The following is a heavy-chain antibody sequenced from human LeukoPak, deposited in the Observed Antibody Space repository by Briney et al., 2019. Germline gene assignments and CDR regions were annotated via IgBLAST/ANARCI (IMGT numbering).Heavy chain of an antibody. V-gene: IGHV4-39*07. Sequence: SQTLSLTCTVSGGSISSSGYYWSWIRQPPGKGLEWIGEINHSGSTNYNPSLKSRVTISVDTSKNQFSLKLSSVTAADTAVYYCARVLDYDILTGLIDYWGQGTLVTVSS. CDR1: GGSISSSGYY. CDR2: INHSGST. CDR3: ARVLDYDILTGLIDY. J-gene: IGHJ4*02. D-gene: IGHD3-9*01.